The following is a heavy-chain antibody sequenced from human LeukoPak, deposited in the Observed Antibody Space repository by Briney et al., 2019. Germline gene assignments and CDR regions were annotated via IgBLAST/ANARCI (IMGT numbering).Heavy chain of an antibody. J-gene: IGHJ5*02. Sequence: SEPLSLTCTVSGVSISSGSHYWGWIRHPPGKGREWIGTVYYSGSTYYNPSLKSRVTISVDTSKNQFSLRLSSVTAADTAVYYCARNSSSSPWFDPWGQGTLVTVSS. D-gene: IGHD6-6*01. CDR2: VYYSGST. CDR3: ARNSSSSPWFDP. V-gene: IGHV4-39*01. CDR1: GVSISSGSHY.